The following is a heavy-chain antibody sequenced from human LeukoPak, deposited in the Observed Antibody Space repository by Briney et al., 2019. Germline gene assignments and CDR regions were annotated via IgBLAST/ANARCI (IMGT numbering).Heavy chain of an antibody. Sequence: ASVKVSCKASGYTFTSYYMHWVRQAPGQGLEWMGWISAYNGNTNYAQKLQGRVTMTTDTSTSTAYMELRSLRSDDTAVYYCARVQVHDYVWGSYRPDAFDIWGQGTMVTVSS. J-gene: IGHJ3*02. V-gene: IGHV1-18*04. CDR3: ARVQVHDYVWGSYRPDAFDI. D-gene: IGHD3-16*02. CDR1: GYTFTSYY. CDR2: ISAYNGNT.